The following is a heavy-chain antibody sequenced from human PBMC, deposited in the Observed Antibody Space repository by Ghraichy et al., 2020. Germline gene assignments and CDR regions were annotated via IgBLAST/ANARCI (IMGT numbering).Heavy chain of an antibody. CDR3: AKRGEVGTRMGQWYFDL. Sequence: GGSLRLSCAATGFTFSNYAMSWVRQAPGKGLEWVSSISGNAVNTYYADSVKGRFTISRDSSKSTVFLQMNSLRAEDTALYYCAKRGEVGTRMGQWYFDLWGRGTLVTVSS. J-gene: IGHJ2*01. CDR2: ISGNAVNT. V-gene: IGHV3-23*01. D-gene: IGHD1/OR15-1a*01. CDR1: GFTFSNYA.